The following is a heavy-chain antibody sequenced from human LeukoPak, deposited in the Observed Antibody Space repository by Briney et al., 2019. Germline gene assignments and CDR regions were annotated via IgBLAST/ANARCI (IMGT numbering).Heavy chain of an antibody. CDR3: ARVGGYTIGGYFDY. Sequence: SVKVSCKASGGTFSSYAISWVRQAPGQGLEWMGGIIPIFGTANYAQKFQGRVTITADESTSTAYMELSSLRSEDTAVYYCARVGGYTIGGYFDYWGQGTLVTVSS. V-gene: IGHV1-69*13. J-gene: IGHJ4*02. D-gene: IGHD5-12*01. CDR1: GGTFSSYA. CDR2: IIPIFGTA.